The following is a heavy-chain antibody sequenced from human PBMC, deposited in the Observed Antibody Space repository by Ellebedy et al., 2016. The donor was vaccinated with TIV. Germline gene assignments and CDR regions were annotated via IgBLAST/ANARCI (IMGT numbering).Heavy chain of an antibody. D-gene: IGHD2-2*03. CDR1: GGSITGYY. Sequence: PSETLSLTCTVSGGSITGYYWSWIRQPPGKGLEWIGYIYYSGSSNYNPSLKIRVTMSVDTSERQFSLKLSSVTSADTAVYYCARLWIVGGGGMFDPWGQGTLVTVSS. CDR2: IYYSGSS. CDR3: ARLWIVGGGGMFDP. V-gene: IGHV4-59*08. J-gene: IGHJ5*02.